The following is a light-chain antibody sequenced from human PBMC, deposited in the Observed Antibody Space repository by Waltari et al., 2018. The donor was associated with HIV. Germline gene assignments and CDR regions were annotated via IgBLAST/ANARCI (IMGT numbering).Light chain of an antibody. CDR1: QTISNDY. Sequence: EIVLTQSPRTLSLSPGERATLSCRASQTISNDYLVWYHQKPGQAPRFLIYGASSRATGIPGRFSGSGSGTDFTLTITRLEPEDFAVYYCQQYHTTPFTFGQGTRLEIK. V-gene: IGKV3-20*01. CDR3: QQYHTTPFT. J-gene: IGKJ5*01. CDR2: GAS.